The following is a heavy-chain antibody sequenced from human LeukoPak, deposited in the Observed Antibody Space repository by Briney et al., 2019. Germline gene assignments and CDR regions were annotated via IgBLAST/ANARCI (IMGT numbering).Heavy chain of an antibody. CDR2: IKSKTDGGTR. CDR1: GFTFDKAW. D-gene: IGHD1-26*01. V-gene: IGHV3-15*01. CDR3: VTVGAADY. J-gene: IGHJ4*02. Sequence: GGSLRLSCAASGFTFDKAWMTWVRQAPGKGLEWVGRIKSKTDGGTRDYTAPVKGRFTILRDDSKNRLYLQMNSLKTVDTAVYYCVTVGAADYWGQGTLVTVSS.